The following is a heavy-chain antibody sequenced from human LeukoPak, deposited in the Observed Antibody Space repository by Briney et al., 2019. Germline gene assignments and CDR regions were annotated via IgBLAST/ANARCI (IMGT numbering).Heavy chain of an antibody. CDR1: GFTFSTYS. D-gene: IGHD3-16*01. CDR3: AREDDAVDY. Sequence: GGPLRLSYAASGFTFSTYSMNWVRQAPGKGLEWVSSISTGSGYIYYADSVKGRFTISRDNAKNSLYLQMNSLRAENTAVYYCAREDDAVDYWGQGTLVTVSS. J-gene: IGHJ4*02. CDR2: ISTGSGYI. V-gene: IGHV3-21*01.